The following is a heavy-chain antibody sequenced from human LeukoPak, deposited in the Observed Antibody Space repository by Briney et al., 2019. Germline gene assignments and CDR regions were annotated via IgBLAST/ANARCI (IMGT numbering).Heavy chain of an antibody. CDR1: GFTFSSYG. CDR3: ANGYSSRIDAFDI. V-gene: IGHV3-30*02. CDR2: IRYDGSNK. Sequence: SGGSLRLSCAASGFTFSSYGMHWVRQAPGKGLEWVAFIRYDGSNKYYADSVKGRFTISRDNSKNTLYLQMNSLRAEDTAVYYCANGYSSRIDAFDIWGQGTTVTVSS. J-gene: IGHJ3*02. D-gene: IGHD6-13*01.